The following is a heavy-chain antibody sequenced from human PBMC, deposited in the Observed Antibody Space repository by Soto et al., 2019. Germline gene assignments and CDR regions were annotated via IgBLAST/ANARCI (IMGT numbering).Heavy chain of an antibody. CDR3: TTVLYDFWSGYPPRYYYGMDV. V-gene: IGHV3-15*01. J-gene: IGHJ6*02. CDR2: IKSKTDDGTT. D-gene: IGHD3-3*01. Sequence: GGSLRLSCAASGFTFSNAWMSWVRQAPGKGLEWVGRIKSKTDDGTTDYAAPVKGRFTISRDDSKNTLYLQMNSLKTEDTAVYYCTTVLYDFWSGYPPRYYYGMDVWGQGTTVTVSS. CDR1: GFTFSNAW.